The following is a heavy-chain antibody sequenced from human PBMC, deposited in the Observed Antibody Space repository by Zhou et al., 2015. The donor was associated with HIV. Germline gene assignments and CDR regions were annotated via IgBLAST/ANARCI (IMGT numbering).Heavy chain of an antibody. CDR2: ISWNSGSI. CDR3: VKDRYSSGWGFFQH. Sequence: EVQLVESGGGLVQPGRSLRLSCAASGFTFDDYAMHWVRQAPGKGLEWVSGISWNSGSIGYADSVKGRFTISRDNAKNSLYLQMNSLRPEDTALYYCVKDRYSSGWGFFQHWGQGILVTVSS. J-gene: IGHJ1*01. V-gene: IGHV3-9*01. D-gene: IGHD6-19*01. CDR1: GFTFDDYA.